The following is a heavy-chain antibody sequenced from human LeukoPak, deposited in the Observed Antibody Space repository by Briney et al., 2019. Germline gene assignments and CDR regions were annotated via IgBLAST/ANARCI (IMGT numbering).Heavy chain of an antibody. V-gene: IGHV4-59*12. D-gene: IGHD3-16*02. CDR1: GGSISSYY. Sequence: SETLSLTCTVSGGSISSYYWSWIRQPPGKGLEWIGYIYYSGSTNYNPSLKSRVTISVDTSKNQFSLKLSSVTAADTAVYYCARVCPYYDYVWGSYRYTPPSGWFDPWGQGTLVTVSS. J-gene: IGHJ5*02. CDR2: IYYSGST. CDR3: ARVCPYYDYVWGSYRYTPPSGWFDP.